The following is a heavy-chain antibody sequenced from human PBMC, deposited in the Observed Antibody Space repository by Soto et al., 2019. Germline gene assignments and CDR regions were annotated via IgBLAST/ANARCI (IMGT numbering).Heavy chain of an antibody. J-gene: IGHJ5*02. CDR1: GGFISSNRYY. D-gene: IGHD3-10*01. Sequence: SETLSLTCTVSGGFISSNRYYWGWIRQPPGRGLEWIGSIYYSGSTYYNPSLKSRVIISVDTSQIQLSLQLISVTAADTAVNYCSAGDCYGSGRYYTGWFDPWGQGTLVTVSS. V-gene: IGHV4-39*01. CDR3: SAGDCYGSGRYYTGWFDP. CDR2: IYYSGST.